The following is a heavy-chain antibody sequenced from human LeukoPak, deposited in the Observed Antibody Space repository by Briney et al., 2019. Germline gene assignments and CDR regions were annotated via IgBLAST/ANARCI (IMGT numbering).Heavy chain of an antibody. Sequence: ASVKVSCKASGYTFTGYYMHWVRQAPGKGLEWMGGFDPEDGETIYAQKFQGRVTMTEDTSTDTAYMELSSLRSEDTAVYYCATVRITMVRGDLYGMDVWGQGTTVTVSS. J-gene: IGHJ6*02. D-gene: IGHD3-10*01. CDR2: FDPEDGET. CDR3: ATVRITMVRGDLYGMDV. V-gene: IGHV1-24*01. CDR1: GYTFTGYY.